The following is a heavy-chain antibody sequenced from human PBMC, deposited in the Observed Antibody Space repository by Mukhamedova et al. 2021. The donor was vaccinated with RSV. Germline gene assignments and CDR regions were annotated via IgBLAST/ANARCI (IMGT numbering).Heavy chain of an antibody. V-gene: IGHV3-7*01. CDR2: GSDQ. J-gene: IGHJ4*02. D-gene: IGHD2-2*01. Sequence: GSDQYYVDSVKGRFTISRDNAKNSLYLQMNSLRAEDTAVYYCARVCSSTTCRTSPFDCWGQRTLVTVSS. CDR3: ARVCSSTTCRTSPFDC.